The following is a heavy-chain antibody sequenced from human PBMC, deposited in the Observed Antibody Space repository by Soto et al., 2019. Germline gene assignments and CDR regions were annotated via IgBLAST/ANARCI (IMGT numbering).Heavy chain of an antibody. J-gene: IGHJ4*02. CDR3: ARGPTSSRVDY. CDR1: GYTFTRHG. CDR2: INPYNGNT. D-gene: IGHD2-2*01. V-gene: IGHV1-18*01. Sequence: QVQLVQSGAEVKKPGASVKVSCKASGYTFTRHGINWVRQAPGQGLEWLGWINPYNGNTKYPQKVQGRVTMTTDTSTSTAYMDLRSLRSDDTGVYYCARGPTSSRVDYWGQGTLVTVSS.